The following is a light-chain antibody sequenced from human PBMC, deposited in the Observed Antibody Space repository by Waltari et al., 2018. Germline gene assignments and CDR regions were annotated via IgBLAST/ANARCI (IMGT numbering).Light chain of an antibody. V-gene: IGLV2-14*03. Sequence: QSALTQPASVSGSPGQSITISCTGSSSDIGRSNFASWYQQHPGKAPKLILYDVFNRPSGVSNRFSGSKSGNTASLTISGLQPEDETDYYCSSHTTSNTLIFGGGTRVTVL. J-gene: IGLJ2*01. CDR1: SSDIGRSNF. CDR2: DVF. CDR3: SSHTTSNTLI.